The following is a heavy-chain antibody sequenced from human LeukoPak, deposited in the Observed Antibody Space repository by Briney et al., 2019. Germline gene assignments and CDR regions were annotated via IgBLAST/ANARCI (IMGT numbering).Heavy chain of an antibody. CDR3: AREGYDILTGYHYGQNWFDP. V-gene: IGHV1-69*13. CDR1: GGTFSSYA. D-gene: IGHD3-9*01. Sequence: SVNVSCKASGGTFSSYAISWVRQAPGQGLEWMGGIIPIFGTANYAQKFQGRVTITADESTSTAYMELSSLRSEDTAVYYCAREGYDILTGYHYGQNWFDPWGQGTLVTVSS. CDR2: IIPIFGTA. J-gene: IGHJ5*02.